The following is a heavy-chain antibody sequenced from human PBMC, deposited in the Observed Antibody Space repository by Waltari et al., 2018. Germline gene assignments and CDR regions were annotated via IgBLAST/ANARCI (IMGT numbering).Heavy chain of an antibody. D-gene: IGHD3-10*01. CDR3: ARDARSPGRPLDY. V-gene: IGHV3-23*04. Sequence: EVQLAESGGGLVQPGGSLRLSCAGSGFTFRNYAMNWVRQAPGKGLEWVSHINGNGDYINYADSVKDRFTISRDNSKNILSLQMNSLRGEDTAVYFCARDARSPGRPLDYWGQGTLVTVSS. J-gene: IGHJ4*02. CDR2: INGNGDYI. CDR1: GFTFRNYA.